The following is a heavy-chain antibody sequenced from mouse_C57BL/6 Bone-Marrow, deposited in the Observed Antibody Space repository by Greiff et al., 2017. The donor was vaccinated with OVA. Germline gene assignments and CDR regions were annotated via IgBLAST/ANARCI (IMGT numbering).Heavy chain of an antibody. J-gene: IGHJ2*01. CDR1: GYTFTSYW. CDR3: ARPYYGRVYYFDY. V-gene: IGHV1-55*01. CDR2: IYPGSGST. Sequence: QVQLQQPGAELVKPGASVKMSCKASGYTFTSYWITWVKQRPGQGLEWIGDIYPGSGSTNYNEKFKSKATLTVDTSSSTAYVQLSSLTSEDSAVYYCARPYYGRVYYFDYWGQGTTLTVSS. D-gene: IGHD1-1*01.